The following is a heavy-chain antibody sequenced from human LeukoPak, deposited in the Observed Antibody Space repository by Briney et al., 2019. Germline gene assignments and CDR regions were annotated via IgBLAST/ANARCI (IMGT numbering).Heavy chain of an antibody. D-gene: IGHD2-15*01. V-gene: IGHV1-18*01. CDR1: GYTFTNFG. CDR3: ARGGVGHCSGGSCPTSWFDP. CDR2: ISPYNGNT. J-gene: IGHJ5*02. Sequence: ASVKVSCKASGYTFTNFGISWVRQAPGQGLEWMGWISPYNGNTDYPQKVQGRVTMTTDTSTSTAYMELRSLRPDDTAVYYCARGGVGHCSGGSCPTSWFDPWGQGTLVTVSS.